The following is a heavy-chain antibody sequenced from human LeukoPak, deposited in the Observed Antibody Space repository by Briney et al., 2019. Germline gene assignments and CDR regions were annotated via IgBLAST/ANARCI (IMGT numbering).Heavy chain of an antibody. CDR2: INPNSGGT. J-gene: IGHJ6*04. CDR3: ARAAHDYVWGSYRSDYGMDV. Sequence: ASVKVSCKASGYIFSDYYMHWVRQAPGQGLEWMGWINPNSGGTNYAQKFQGWVTMTRDTSISTAYMELSRLRSDDTAVYYCARAAHDYVWGSYRSDYGMDVWGKGTTVTVSS. V-gene: IGHV1-2*04. CDR1: GYIFSDYY. D-gene: IGHD3-16*02.